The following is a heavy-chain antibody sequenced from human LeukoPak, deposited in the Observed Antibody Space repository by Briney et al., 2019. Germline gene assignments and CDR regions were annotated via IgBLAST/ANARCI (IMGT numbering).Heavy chain of an antibody. Sequence: GGSLRLSCAASGFIFSQYSMNWVRQAPGKGLEWVAVISYDGSNKYYADSVKGRFTISRDNSKNTLYLQMNSLRAEDTAVYYCARDQFWGWLGLYYYYYGMDVWGQGTTVTVSS. V-gene: IGHV3-30*04. CDR1: GFIFSQYS. CDR2: ISYDGSNK. J-gene: IGHJ6*02. CDR3: ARDQFWGWLGLYYYYYGMDV. D-gene: IGHD3-16*01.